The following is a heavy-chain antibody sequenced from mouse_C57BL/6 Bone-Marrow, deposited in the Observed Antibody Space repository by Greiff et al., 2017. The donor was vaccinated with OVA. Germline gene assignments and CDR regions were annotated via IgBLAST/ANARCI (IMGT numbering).Heavy chain of an antibody. J-gene: IGHJ2*01. D-gene: IGHD2-2*01. V-gene: IGHV3-6*01. CDR2: ISYDGSN. CDR1: GYSITSGYY. CDR3: ARDRGLRRFFDD. Sequence: EVQLQESGPGLVKPSQSLSLTCSVTGYSITSGYYWNWIRQFPGNKLEWMGFISYDGSNNYNPSLKNRISITRDTSKNQFFLKLNSVTTEDTATYYCARDRGLRRFFDDWGQGTTLTVSS.